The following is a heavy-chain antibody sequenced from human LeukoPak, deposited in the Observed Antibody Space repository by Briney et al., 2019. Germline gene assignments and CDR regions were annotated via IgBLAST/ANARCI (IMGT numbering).Heavy chain of an antibody. CDR3: ARHHWLVAAAGTGAFDI. CDR2: IYYSGST. J-gene: IGHJ3*02. V-gene: IGHV4-59*08. D-gene: IGHD6-13*01. CDR1: GGSISSYY. Sequence: NPSETLSLTCTVSGGSISSYYWSWIRQPPGKGLEWIGYIYYSGSTNYNPSLKSRVTISVDTSRNQFSLKLSSVTAADTAVYYCARHHWLVAAAGTGAFDIWGQGTMVTVSS.